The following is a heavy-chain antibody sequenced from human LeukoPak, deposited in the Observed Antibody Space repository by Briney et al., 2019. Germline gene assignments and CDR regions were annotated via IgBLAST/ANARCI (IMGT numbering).Heavy chain of an antibody. D-gene: IGHD6-13*01. J-gene: IGHJ4*02. CDR2: INAGGSST. V-gene: IGHV3-74*03. CDR1: GFTFSGYW. CDR3: ARDLSVGAVDT. Sequence: PGGSLRLSCAASGFTFSGYWMHWVRQAPGKGLVWVSHINAGGSSTMYADSVKGRFTISRDNSKNTLYLQMNSLRAEDTAVYYCARDLSVGAVDTGGQGTLVTVSS.